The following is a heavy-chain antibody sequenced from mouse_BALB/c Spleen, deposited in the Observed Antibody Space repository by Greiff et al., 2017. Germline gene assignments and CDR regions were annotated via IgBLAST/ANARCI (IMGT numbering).Heavy chain of an antibody. V-gene: IGHV1-87*01. CDR1: GYTFTSYW. J-gene: IGHJ2*01. CDR3: AREDYYGYNFDY. CDR2: IYPGDGDT. Sequence: VMLVESGAELARPGASVKLSCKASGYTFTSYWMQWVKQRPGQGLEWIGAIYPGDGDTRYTQKFKGKATLTADKSSSTAYMQLSSLASEDSAVYYCAREDYYGYNFDYWGQGTTLTVSS. D-gene: IGHD1-2*01.